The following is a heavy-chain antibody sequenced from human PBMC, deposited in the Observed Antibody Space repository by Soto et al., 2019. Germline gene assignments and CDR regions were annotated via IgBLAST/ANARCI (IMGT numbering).Heavy chain of an antibody. Sequence: ASVKVSCKASGYTFTGYYMHWVRQAPGQGLEWMGWINPNSGGTNYAQKFQGWVTMTRDTSISTAYMELSRLRSDDTAVYYCARERINMVRGVISYYYGMDVWGQGTTVTVSS. CDR1: GYTFTGYY. CDR2: INPNSGGT. D-gene: IGHD3-10*01. CDR3: ARERINMVRGVISYYYGMDV. V-gene: IGHV1-2*04. J-gene: IGHJ6*02.